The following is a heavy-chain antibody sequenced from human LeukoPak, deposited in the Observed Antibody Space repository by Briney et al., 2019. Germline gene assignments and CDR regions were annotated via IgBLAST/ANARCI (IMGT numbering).Heavy chain of an antibody. Sequence: GGSLRLSCAVSGFPFSTHSLNWVGQAPGKGLEGVSCISAGGDFVYYGDSVKGRFTMARDNAKNSLYLQMNSLRAEDTAVYYCSRDAGRFGEPQYYFDYWGQGTLVVVSS. CDR1: GFPFSTHS. V-gene: IGHV3-21*01. D-gene: IGHD3-10*01. J-gene: IGHJ4*02. CDR2: ISAGGDFV. CDR3: SRDAGRFGEPQYYFDY.